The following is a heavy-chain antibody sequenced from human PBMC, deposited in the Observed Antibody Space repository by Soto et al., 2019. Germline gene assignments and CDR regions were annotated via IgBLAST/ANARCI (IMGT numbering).Heavy chain of an antibody. CDR1: GYTFTGYY. Sequence: ASVKGSCKASGYTFTGYYMHWVRQARGQGLEWMGWINPNRGGTNYAQKFQGWVTMTRDTSISTAYMELSRLRSDATSVYYCAREAIDSSGYFDYWGQGTLVTVSS. V-gene: IGHV1-2*04. CDR2: INPNRGGT. CDR3: AREAIDSSGYFDY. D-gene: IGHD3-22*01. J-gene: IGHJ4*02.